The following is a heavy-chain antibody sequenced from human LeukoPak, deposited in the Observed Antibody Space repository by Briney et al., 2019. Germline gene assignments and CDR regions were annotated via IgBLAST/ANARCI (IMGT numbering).Heavy chain of an antibody. V-gene: IGHV3-30*19. CDR3: ARERPNYYYYYGMDV. Sequence: PGGSLRLSCAASGFTFSSYGMHWVRQAPGKGLEWVAVISDDGRNKYYADSVKGRFTISRDNSKNTLFLQMNSLRAEDTAVYYCARERPNYYYYYGMDVWGQGTTVTVSS. J-gene: IGHJ6*02. CDR1: GFTFSSYG. CDR2: ISDDGRNK.